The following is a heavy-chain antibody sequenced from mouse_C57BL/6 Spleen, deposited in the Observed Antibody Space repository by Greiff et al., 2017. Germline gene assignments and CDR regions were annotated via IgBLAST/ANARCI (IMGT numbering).Heavy chain of an antibody. Sequence: QVQLQQSGAELARPGASVKLSCKASGYTFTSYGISWVKQRTGQGLEWIGEIYPRSGNTYYNEKFKGKATLTADKSSSTAYMELRSLTSEDSAVYFCARRGTYYYGSPPYWYFDVWGTGTTVTVSS. CDR1: GYTFTSYG. CDR3: ARRGTYYYGSPPYWYFDV. CDR2: IYPRSGNT. J-gene: IGHJ1*03. D-gene: IGHD1-1*01. V-gene: IGHV1-81*01.